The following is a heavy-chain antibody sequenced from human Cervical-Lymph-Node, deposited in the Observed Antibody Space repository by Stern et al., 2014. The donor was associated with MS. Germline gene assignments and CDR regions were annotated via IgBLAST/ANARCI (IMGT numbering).Heavy chain of an antibody. CDR2: ISYDGRNR. Sequence: VQLVESGGGVVQPGRSLRLYCAASGFTFSEYTMHWVRQAPGKGPEWVALISYDGRNRYYADSVKGRFTISRDKSKNTLYLQMNTLKTEDTAVFYCARSGSYFSPFDYWGQGTLVTVSS. J-gene: IGHJ4*02. V-gene: IGHV3-30*04. CDR3: ARSGSYFSPFDY. D-gene: IGHD1-26*01. CDR1: GFTFSEYT.